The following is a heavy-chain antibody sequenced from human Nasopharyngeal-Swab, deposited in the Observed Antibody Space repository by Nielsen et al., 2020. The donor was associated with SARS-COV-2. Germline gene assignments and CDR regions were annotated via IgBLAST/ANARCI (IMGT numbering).Heavy chain of an antibody. D-gene: IGHD1-1*01. Sequence: GESLKISCAASGFTFSIYSMNWVRQAPGKGLEWVSSVSSSNNYIYYEDSVKGRFTISRDNTKKSLYLQMNSLRAEDTAVYYCARLGTESYHYYSLDVWGQGTTVTVS. J-gene: IGHJ6*02. CDR3: ARLGTESYHYYSLDV. V-gene: IGHV3-21*01. CDR2: VSSSNNYI. CDR1: GFTFSIYS.